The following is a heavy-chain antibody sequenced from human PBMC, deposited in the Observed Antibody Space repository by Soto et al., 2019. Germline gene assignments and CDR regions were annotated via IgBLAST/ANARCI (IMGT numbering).Heavy chain of an antibody. CDR1: GDSIGSGAYF. J-gene: IGHJ4*02. V-gene: IGHV4-31*03. CDR3: AREGNYDILTGFDY. Sequence: SETLSLTCTLSGDSIGSGAYFWSWTRQHPGKGLEWIGDIDSSGSTHYNPSLKSRLTISVDTAKNQFSLKLSSVTAADTAVYYCAREGNYDILTGFDYWGQGTQVTVSS. D-gene: IGHD3-9*01. CDR2: IDSSGST.